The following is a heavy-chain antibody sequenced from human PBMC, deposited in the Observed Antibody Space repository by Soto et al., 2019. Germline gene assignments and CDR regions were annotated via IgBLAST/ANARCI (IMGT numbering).Heavy chain of an antibody. J-gene: IGHJ4*02. CDR3: AKGSNKYSSSLRGRYFDY. Sequence: PGGSLRLSCAASGFTFSSYAMHWVRQAPGKGLEWVAVISYDGSNKYYADSVKGRFTISRDNSKNTLLLQMNSLGAEDTAVYYCAKGSNKYSSSLRGRYFDYWGQGIGVTVSS. D-gene: IGHD4-4*01. CDR2: ISYDGSNK. CDR1: GFTFSSYA. V-gene: IGHV3-30-3*01.